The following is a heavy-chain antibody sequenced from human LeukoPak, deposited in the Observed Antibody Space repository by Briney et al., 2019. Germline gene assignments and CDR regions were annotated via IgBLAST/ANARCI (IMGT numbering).Heavy chain of an antibody. J-gene: IGHJ3*02. V-gene: IGHV3-53*04. CDR3: ARDDSSGYYSGAFDI. CDR1: GFTVSSNY. CDR2: IYSGGST. D-gene: IGHD3-22*01. Sequence: GGSLRLSCAASGFTVSSNYMSWVRQAPGKGLEWVSVIYSGGSTYYADSVKGRFTISRHNSKNTLYLQMNSLRAEDTVVYYCARDDSSGYYSGAFDIWGQGTMVTVSS.